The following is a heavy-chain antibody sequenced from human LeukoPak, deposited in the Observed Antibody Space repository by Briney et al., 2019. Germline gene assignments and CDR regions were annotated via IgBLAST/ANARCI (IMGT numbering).Heavy chain of an antibody. J-gene: IGHJ2*01. V-gene: IGHV1-8*01. CDR1: GYTFTSYD. D-gene: IGHD1-26*01. CDR3: ARGVGPRYFDL. CDR2: MNPNSGNT. Sequence: ASVKVSCKASGYTFTSYDINWVRQATGQGLEWMGWMNPNSGNTGYVQKSQGRVTMTRDTSISTAYMELSRLRSDDTAVYYCARGVGPRYFDLWGRGTLVTVSS.